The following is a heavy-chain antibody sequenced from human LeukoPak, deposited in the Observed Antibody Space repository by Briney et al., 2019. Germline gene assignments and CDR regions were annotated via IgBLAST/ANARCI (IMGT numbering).Heavy chain of an antibody. CDR3: ARDREVRYSGYDLGYYFDY. Sequence: KPSETLSLTCTVSGGSLSRYYWSWLRQPAGKGLEWIGRIYTSGSTNYNPSLKSRVTISVDKSKNQFSLKLSSVTAADTAVYYCARDREVRYSGYDLGYYFDYWGQGTLVTVSS. J-gene: IGHJ4*02. D-gene: IGHD5-12*01. CDR2: IYTSGST. CDR1: GGSLSRYY. V-gene: IGHV4-4*07.